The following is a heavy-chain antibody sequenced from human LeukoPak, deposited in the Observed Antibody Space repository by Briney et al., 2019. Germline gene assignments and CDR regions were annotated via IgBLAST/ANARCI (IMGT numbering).Heavy chain of an antibody. J-gene: IGHJ5*02. Sequence: SETLSLTCTVSGGSISSYYWSWIRQSPGKGLEWIGYIYYSGSTSYNPSLKRRVTISVDTSKNQFSLKRSSVTAAGTALYYGARVEAICGVVPADGWFDPWGQGTLVTVAS. CDR1: GGSISSYY. CDR2: IYYSGST. V-gene: IGHV4-59*01. CDR3: ARVEAICGVVPADGWFDP. D-gene: IGHD3-3*01.